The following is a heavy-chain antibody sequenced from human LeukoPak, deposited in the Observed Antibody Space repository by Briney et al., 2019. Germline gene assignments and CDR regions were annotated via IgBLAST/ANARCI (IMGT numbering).Heavy chain of an antibody. CDR3: AKAPPDVWEPSFDY. V-gene: IGHV3-23*01. J-gene: IGHJ4*02. D-gene: IGHD1-26*01. Sequence: GGSLRLSCAASGFTVSSNYMSWVRQAPGKGLEWVSAISGSGGSTYYAGSVKGRFTISRDNSKNTLYLQMNSLRADDTAVYYCAKAPPDVWEPSFDYWGQGTLVTVSS. CDR2: ISGSGGST. CDR1: GFTVSSNY.